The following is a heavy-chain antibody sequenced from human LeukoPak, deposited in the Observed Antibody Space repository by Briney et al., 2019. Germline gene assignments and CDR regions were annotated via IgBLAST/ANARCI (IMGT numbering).Heavy chain of an antibody. CDR3: ARVAYCGGDCYSQFDY. J-gene: IGHJ4*02. V-gene: IGHV3-21*01. CDR2: ISSSSSYI. Sequence: AGGSLRLSCAASGFTFSSYSMNWVRQAPGKGLEWVSSISSSSSYIYYADSVKGRFTISRDNAKNSLYLQMNSLRAEDTAVYYCARVAYCGGDCYSQFDYWGQGTLVTVSS. D-gene: IGHD2-21*02. CDR1: GFTFSSYS.